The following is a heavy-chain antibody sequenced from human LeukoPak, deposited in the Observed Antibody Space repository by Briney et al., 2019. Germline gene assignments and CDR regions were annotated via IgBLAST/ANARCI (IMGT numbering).Heavy chain of an antibody. CDR2: ISGSGGST. CDR3: AKDLDFWSGFFDY. V-gene: IGHV3-23*01. Sequence: GGSLRLSCAASRFTFSSYAMSWVRQAPGKGLEWVSAISGSGGSTYYADSEKGRFTISRDNSKNTLYLQMNSLRAEDTAVYYCAKDLDFWSGFFDYWGQGTLVTVSS. J-gene: IGHJ4*02. D-gene: IGHD3-3*01. CDR1: RFTFSSYA.